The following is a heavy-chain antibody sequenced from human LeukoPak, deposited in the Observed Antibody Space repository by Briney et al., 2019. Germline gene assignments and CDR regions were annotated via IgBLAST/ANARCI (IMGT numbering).Heavy chain of an antibody. CDR3: ARGYYDSSGYYNWFDP. J-gene: IGHJ5*02. Sequence: SETLSLTCTVSGGSISSYYWSWIRQPPGKGLEWIGYIYYSGSTNYNPSLTSRVTISVDTSKNQFSLKLSSVTAADTAVYYCARGYYDSSGYYNWFDPWGQGTLVTVSS. CDR1: GGSISSYY. D-gene: IGHD3-22*01. V-gene: IGHV4-59*01. CDR2: IYYSGST.